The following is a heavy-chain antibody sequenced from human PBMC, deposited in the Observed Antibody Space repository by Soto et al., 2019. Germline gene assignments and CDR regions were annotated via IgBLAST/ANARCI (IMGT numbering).Heavy chain of an antibody. CDR3: VGGYPWVGFDY. D-gene: IGHD2-15*01. CDR2: IYDSGST. CDR1: GGSIGSSDYY. V-gene: IGHV4-39*01. Sequence: QLQLQESGPGLVKPSETLSLTCTVSGGSIGSSDYYWGWIRQPPGKGLEWIGNIYDSGSTSYNPSLKGRVTISVDTSKNQVSLKVSSVTAADTAMSLCVGGYPWVGFDYWGQGTLVTVSS. J-gene: IGHJ4*02.